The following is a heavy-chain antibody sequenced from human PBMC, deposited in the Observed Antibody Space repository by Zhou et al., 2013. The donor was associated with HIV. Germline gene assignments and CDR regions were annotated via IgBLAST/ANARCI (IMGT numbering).Heavy chain of an antibody. CDR3: ARAPQRWLQFRELYNWFDT. Sequence: QVQLVQSGAEVKKPGSSVKVSCKASGGTFSSYTFTWVRQAPGQGLEWMGRIIPVLNITNFAQKFQDRVLITADTSSKTVYLGLSSLTSEDTAVYYCARAPQRWLQFRELYNWFDTWGQGTLVTVSP. CDR2: IIPVLNIT. CDR1: GGTFSSYT. D-gene: IGHD3-10*01. V-gene: IGHV1-69*04. J-gene: IGHJ5*02.